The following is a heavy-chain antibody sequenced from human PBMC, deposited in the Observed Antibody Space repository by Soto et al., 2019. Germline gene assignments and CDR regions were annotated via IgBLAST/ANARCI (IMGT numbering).Heavy chain of an antibody. CDR2: MNPNSGNT. Sequence: QVQLVQSGAEVKKPGASVKVSCKASGYTFTSYDINWVRQATGQGLEWMGWMNPNSGNTGYAQKFQGRVTMTRNTSISTAYRELSSLRSEDTAVYYCARGQYYYGSGSYHNWFDPWGQGTLVTVSS. CDR1: GYTFTSYD. CDR3: ARGQYYYGSGSYHNWFDP. J-gene: IGHJ5*02. V-gene: IGHV1-8*01. D-gene: IGHD3-10*01.